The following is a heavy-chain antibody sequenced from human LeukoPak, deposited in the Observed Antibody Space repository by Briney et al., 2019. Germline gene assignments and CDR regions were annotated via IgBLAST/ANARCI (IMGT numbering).Heavy chain of an antibody. J-gene: IGHJ4*02. CDR1: GFTFSSYG. V-gene: IGHV3-30*02. Sequence: GGSLRLSCVASGFTFSSYGIHWIRQAPGKGLEWVAFIRHDGSKKFYSDSVKGRFTISRDNSKNTLYLQMNSLRTEDTAVYFCAKDRPPQYDSGTYSDYWGQGTLVTVSS. D-gene: IGHD3-10*01. CDR3: AKDRPPQYDSGTYSDY. CDR2: IRHDGSKK.